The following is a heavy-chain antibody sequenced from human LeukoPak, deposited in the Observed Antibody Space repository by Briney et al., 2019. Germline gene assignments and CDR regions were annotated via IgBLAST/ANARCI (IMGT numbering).Heavy chain of an antibody. CDR3: ARGAGWYHY. Sequence: SETLSLTCTVSGGXFSDYYCSWIRQPPGKGLEWIGYIYYSGSTNYNPSLKSRVTISLDTSKNQYSLRLSSVTAADTAVYYCARGAGWYHYWGQGTLVTVSS. D-gene: IGHD6-19*01. V-gene: IGHV4-59*01. J-gene: IGHJ4*02. CDR1: GGXFSDYY. CDR2: IYYSGST.